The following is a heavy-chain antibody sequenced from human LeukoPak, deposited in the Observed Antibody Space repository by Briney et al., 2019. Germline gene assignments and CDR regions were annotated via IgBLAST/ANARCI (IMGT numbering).Heavy chain of an antibody. D-gene: IGHD5-12*01. CDR1: GGSISSSSYY. J-gene: IGHJ4*02. CDR2: IYYSGST. V-gene: IGHV4-39*01. Sequence: SETLSLTCTVSGGSISSSSYYWGWIRQPPGKGLEWIGSIYYSGSTYYNPSPKSRVTISVDTSKNQFSLKLSSVTAADTAVYYCARGYSGYDSIYYFDYWGQGTLVTVSS. CDR3: ARGYSGYDSIYYFDY.